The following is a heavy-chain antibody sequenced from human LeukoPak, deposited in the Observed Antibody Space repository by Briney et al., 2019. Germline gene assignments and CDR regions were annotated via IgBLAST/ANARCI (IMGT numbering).Heavy chain of an antibody. D-gene: IGHD3-16*02. V-gene: IGHV1-69*01. CDR3: ATASYVWGSYRRYDAFDI. Sequence: GSSVKVSCKASGGTFSSYAISWVRQAPGQGLEWMGGIIPIFGTANYAQKFQGRATITADESTSTAYMELSSLRSEDTAVYYCATASYVWGSYRRYDAFDIWGQGTMVTVSS. J-gene: IGHJ3*02. CDR1: GGTFSSYA. CDR2: IIPIFGTA.